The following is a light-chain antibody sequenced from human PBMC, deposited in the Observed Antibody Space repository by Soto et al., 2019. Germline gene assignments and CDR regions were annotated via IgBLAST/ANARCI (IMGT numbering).Light chain of an antibody. CDR1: QSVSSN. CDR3: QQYNNWPYC. J-gene: IGKJ2*03. V-gene: IGKV3-15*01. CDR2: GAS. Sequence: IVMPPAPATLSVSAREIATICCRASQSVSSNLAWYKHKPGQPPRLLIYGASTRATDIPARFSGSGSGTEFTLHINRLQAADVAVDYCQQYNNWPYCSGQGNKREN.